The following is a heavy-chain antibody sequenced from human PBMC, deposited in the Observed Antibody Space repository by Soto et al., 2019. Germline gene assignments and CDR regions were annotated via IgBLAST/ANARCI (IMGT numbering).Heavy chain of an antibody. V-gene: IGHV4-31*03. J-gene: IGHJ6*02. Sequence: PSETLSLTCTVSGGSISSGGYYWSWIRQHPGKGLEWIGYIYYSGSTYYNPSLKSRVTISVDTSKNQFSLKLSSVTAADTAVYYCARDTANLQMTSYYYGMDVWGQGTTVTVSS. CDR2: IYYSGST. D-gene: IGHD4-4*01. CDR3: ARDTANLQMTSYYYGMDV. CDR1: GGSISSGGYY.